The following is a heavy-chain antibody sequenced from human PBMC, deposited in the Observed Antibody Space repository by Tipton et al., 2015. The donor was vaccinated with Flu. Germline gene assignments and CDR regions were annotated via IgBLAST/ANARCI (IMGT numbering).Heavy chain of an antibody. CDR2: ISSGGSTM. CDR3: ARGGWASNSNNLLDY. V-gene: IGHV3-11*01. D-gene: IGHD1/OR15-1a*01. CDR1: GFTFSGYY. J-gene: IGHJ4*02. Sequence: SLRLSCAASGFTFSGYYMSWIRQAPGKGLEWLSYISSGGSTMYYADSVKGRFTISRDNARNSPYLQINSLRAEDTAFYYCARGGWASNSNNLLDYWGQGTLVTVSS.